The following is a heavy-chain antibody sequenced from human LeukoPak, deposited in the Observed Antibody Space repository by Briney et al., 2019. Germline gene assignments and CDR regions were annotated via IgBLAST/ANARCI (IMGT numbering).Heavy chain of an antibody. J-gene: IGHJ6*02. V-gene: IGHV1-69*13. Sequence: SVKVSCKASGRTFRSYGLNWVRQAPGQGLEWMGGIIPILGTAKYAQKLQGRVTITADESTSTAYMELSSLRYEDTAVYYCARGLYCSSSTSCYDYGMDVWGQGTTVTVSS. D-gene: IGHD2-2*01. CDR2: IIPILGTA. CDR3: ARGLYCSSSTSCYDYGMDV. CDR1: GRTFRSYG.